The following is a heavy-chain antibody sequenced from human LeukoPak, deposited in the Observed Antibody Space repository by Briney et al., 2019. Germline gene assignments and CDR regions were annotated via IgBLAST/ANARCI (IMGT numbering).Heavy chain of an antibody. J-gene: IGHJ6*03. Sequence: GGSLRLSCAASGFTFSSYWMSCVRQAPGKGLEWVANIKQDGSEKYYVDSVKGRFTISRDNAKNSLYLQMNSLRAEDTAVYYCARDGPTAVAGTGSYYYYYYMDVWGKGTTVTVSS. V-gene: IGHV3-7*01. CDR1: GFTFSSYW. D-gene: IGHD6-19*01. CDR3: ARDGPTAVAGTGSYYYYYYMDV. CDR2: IKQDGSEK.